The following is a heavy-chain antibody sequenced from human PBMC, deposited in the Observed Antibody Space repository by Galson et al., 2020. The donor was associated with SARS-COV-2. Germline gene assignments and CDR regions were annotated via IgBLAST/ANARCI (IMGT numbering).Heavy chain of an antibody. D-gene: IGHD3-3*01. CDR2: INPNSGGT. Sequence: ASVKVSCKASGYTFTGYYMHWVRQAPGQGLEWMGWINPNSGGTNYAQKFQGWVTMTRDTSISTAYMELSRLRSDDTAVYYCARGPDFEYYDFWSGYSPYYYSGMDVWGQGTTVTVSS. CDR1: GYTFTGYY. CDR3: ARGPDFEYYDFWSGYSPYYYSGMDV. V-gene: IGHV1-2*04. J-gene: IGHJ6*02.